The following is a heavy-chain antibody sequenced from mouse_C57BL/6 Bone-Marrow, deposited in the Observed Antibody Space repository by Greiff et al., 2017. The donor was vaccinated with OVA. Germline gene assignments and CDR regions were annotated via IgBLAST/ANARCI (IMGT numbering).Heavy chain of an antibody. CDR2: ISSGGSYT. CDR3: ARPGNAY. D-gene: IGHD4-1*01. Sequence: EVTLVESGGDLVKPGGSLKLSCAASGFTFSSYGMSWVRQTPDKRLEWVATISSGGSYTYYPDSVKGRFTISRDNAKNTLYLQMSSLKSEDTAMYYCARPGNAYWGQGTLVTVFA. J-gene: IGHJ3*01. CDR1: GFTFSSYG. V-gene: IGHV5-6*02.